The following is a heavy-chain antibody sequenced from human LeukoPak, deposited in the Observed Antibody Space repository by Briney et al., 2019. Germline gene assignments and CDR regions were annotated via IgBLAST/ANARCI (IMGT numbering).Heavy chain of an antibody. CDR2: MHYSGST. CDR1: GGSISSSSYY. V-gene: IGHV4-39*01. D-gene: IGHD6-13*01. CDR3: ASSPVTSSIAAVDN. J-gene: IGHJ4*02. Sequence: PSETLSLTCTVSGGSISSSSYYWGCIRQPPGKGLEWIGSMHYSGSTYYNPSLKSRGTISVDTSKNQFSLKLSSVTAADTAVYYCASSPVTSSIAAVDNWGQGTLVTVSS.